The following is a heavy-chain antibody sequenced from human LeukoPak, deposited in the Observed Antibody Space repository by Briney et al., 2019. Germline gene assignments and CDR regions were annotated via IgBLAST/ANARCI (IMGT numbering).Heavy chain of an antibody. Sequence: SETLSLTCAVYGGSFSGYYWSWIRQPPGKGLEWIGEINHSGSTNYNPSLKSRVTISVDTSENQFSLKLSSVTAADTAVYYCARGLRYCSSTSCLAWFDPWGQGTLVTVSS. CDR2: INHSGST. V-gene: IGHV4-34*01. CDR3: ARGLRYCSSTSCLAWFDP. J-gene: IGHJ5*02. D-gene: IGHD2-2*01. CDR1: GGSFSGYY.